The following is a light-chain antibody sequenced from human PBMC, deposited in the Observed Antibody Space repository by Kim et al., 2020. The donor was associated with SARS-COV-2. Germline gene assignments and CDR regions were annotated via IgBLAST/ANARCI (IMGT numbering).Light chain of an antibody. CDR2: KAS. J-gene: IGKJ1*01. CDR3: QQYFSYWS. V-gene: IGKV1-5*03. CDR1: QSIGTL. Sequence: DIQMTQSPSTLSAYVGDRVTITCRASQSIGTLLAWYQQKSGKAPKLLIYKASTLESGVPSRFSGSAFGTEFSLTISNVQPDDFATYYCQQYFSYWSFGQGTKVDIK.